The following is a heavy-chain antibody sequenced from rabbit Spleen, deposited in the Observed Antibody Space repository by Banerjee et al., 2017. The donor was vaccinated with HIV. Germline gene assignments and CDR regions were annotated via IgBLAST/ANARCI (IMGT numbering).Heavy chain of an antibody. CDR2: IAAGSYGST. CDR3: ARDVGTSFSTYGMDL. CDR1: GFSFNSGYD. D-gene: IGHD8-1*01. Sequence: QSLEESGGGLDKPGASLTLTCKASGFSFNSGYDMCWVRQAPGKGLEWIACIAAGSYGSTYSATWAKGRFTISKASSTTVTLQMARLTAADTATYFCARDVGTSFSTYGMDLWGQGTLVTVS. J-gene: IGHJ6*01. V-gene: IGHV1S40*01.